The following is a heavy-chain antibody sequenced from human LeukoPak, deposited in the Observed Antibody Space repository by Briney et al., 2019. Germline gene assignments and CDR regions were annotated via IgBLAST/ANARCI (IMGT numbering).Heavy chain of an antibody. V-gene: IGHV1-46*01. D-gene: IGHD3-22*01. CDR3: ARDGPYYYDSSGGFDY. Sequence: ASVKVSCKASGYTFTSYGISWVRQAPGQGLEWMGIINPSGGSTSYAQKFQGRVTMTRDTSTSTVYMELSSLRSEDTAVYYCARDGPYYYDSSGGFDYWGQGTLVTVSS. CDR1: GYTFTSYG. J-gene: IGHJ4*02. CDR2: INPSGGST.